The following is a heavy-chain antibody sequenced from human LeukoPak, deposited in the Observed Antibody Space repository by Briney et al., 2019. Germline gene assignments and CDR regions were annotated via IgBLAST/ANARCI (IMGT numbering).Heavy chain of an antibody. D-gene: IGHD3-16*01. V-gene: IGHV3-30*02. J-gene: IGHJ4*02. Sequence: GGALRLSCAASGFTFSNYGIHWVRQAPGKGLEWVAFIRYDGSNQYYEDSVKGRFTISRDNSKKSLSLQMNSLRAEDTALYYRAKGRGAPRITFGGGIAHPIDYWGQGTLVNVSS. CDR1: GFTFSNYG. CDR2: IRYDGSNQ. CDR3: AKGRGAPRITFGGGIAHPIDY.